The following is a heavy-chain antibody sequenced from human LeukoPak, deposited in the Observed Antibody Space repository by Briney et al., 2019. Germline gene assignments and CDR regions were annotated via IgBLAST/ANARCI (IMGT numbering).Heavy chain of an antibody. Sequence: GGSLRLSCAASGFTFSSYSMNWVRQAPGKGLEWVSSISSSSSHIYYADSVKGRFTISRDNAKNSLYLQMNSLRAEDTAVYYCARETVVPEGYFDLWGRGTLVTVSS. CDR3: ARETVVPEGYFDL. J-gene: IGHJ2*01. CDR2: ISSSSSHI. V-gene: IGHV3-21*01. CDR1: GFTFSSYS. D-gene: IGHD3-22*01.